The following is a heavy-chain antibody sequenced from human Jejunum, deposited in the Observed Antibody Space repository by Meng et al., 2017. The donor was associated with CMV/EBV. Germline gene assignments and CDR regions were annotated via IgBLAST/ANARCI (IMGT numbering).Heavy chain of an antibody. J-gene: IGHJ4*02. CDR2: IYYRGDT. V-gene: IGHV4-39*07. Sequence: SGGSISGSDYYWGWVRQPPGKGLEWIGTIYYRGDTYYSPSLESRLTISVDTSKNQFSLRLRSVTAADTAVYYCARVTVVSQRFDYWGQGTLVTVSS. CDR3: ARVTVVSQRFDY. D-gene: IGHD6-25*01. CDR1: GGSISGSDYY.